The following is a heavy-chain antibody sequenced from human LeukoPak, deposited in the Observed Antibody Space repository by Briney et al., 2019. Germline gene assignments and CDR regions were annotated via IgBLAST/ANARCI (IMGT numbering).Heavy chain of an antibody. J-gene: IGHJ4*02. CDR1: GFTFSSHG. CDR2: ISPNGVIT. CDR3: AKLTASATLHFDY. Sequence: GGTLRLSCAASGFTFSSHGMNWVRQAPGKGLEWVSGISPNGVITYYADSVKARFTISRDNSKNTLYLQMHSLRAEDTAVYYCAKLTASATLHFDYWGQGTLVTVSS. V-gene: IGHV3-23*01. D-gene: IGHD2-15*01.